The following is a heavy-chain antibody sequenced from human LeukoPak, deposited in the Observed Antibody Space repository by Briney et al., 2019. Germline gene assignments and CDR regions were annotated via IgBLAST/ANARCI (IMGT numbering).Heavy chain of an antibody. V-gene: IGHV4-59*01. CDR1: GGSISSYY. CDR2: IYYSGST. Sequence: SETLSLTCTVSGGSISSYYWSWIRQPPGKGLEWIGYIYYSGSTNYNPSLKSRVTISVDSSKNQFSLKLTSVTAADTAVYYCARGTMMVGPWGQGTLVTVSS. J-gene: IGHJ5*02. D-gene: IGHD3-22*01. CDR3: ARGTMMVGP.